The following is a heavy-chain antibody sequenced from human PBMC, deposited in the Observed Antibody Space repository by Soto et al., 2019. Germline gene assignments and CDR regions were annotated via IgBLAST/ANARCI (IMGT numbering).Heavy chain of an antibody. V-gene: IGHV3-30*18. CDR2: ISYDGSNK. CDR1: GFTFSSYG. J-gene: IGHJ4*02. CDR3: AKDPAAAGTAYFDY. Sequence: QVQLVESGGGVVQPGRSLRLSCAASGFTFSSYGMHWVRQAPGKGLEWVAVISYDGSNKYYADSVKGRFTISRDNSKNTLYLQMNCLRADASAVYYCAKDPAAAGTAYFDYWGQGTLVTVSS. D-gene: IGHD6-13*01.